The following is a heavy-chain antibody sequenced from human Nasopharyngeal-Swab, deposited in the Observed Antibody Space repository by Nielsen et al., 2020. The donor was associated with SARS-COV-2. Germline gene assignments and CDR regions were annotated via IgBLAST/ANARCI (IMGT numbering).Heavy chain of an antibody. CDR3: AKDRDSGDDSGEYYHYYGMDV. Sequence: GGSLRLSCAASGITFSTYDMSWVRQAPGKGLEWVSGISGSGESTHYADSVKGRFTISRDNSKNTLYLQMNSLRAEDTAMYYCAKDRDSGDDSGEYYHYYGMDVWGQGTSVTVS. J-gene: IGHJ6*02. V-gene: IGHV3-23*01. CDR2: ISGSGEST. D-gene: IGHD5-12*01. CDR1: GITFSTYD.